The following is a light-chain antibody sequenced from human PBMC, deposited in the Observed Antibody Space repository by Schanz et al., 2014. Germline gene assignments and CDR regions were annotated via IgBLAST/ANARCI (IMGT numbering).Light chain of an antibody. V-gene: IGLV1-44*01. J-gene: IGLJ3*02. CDR3: ASWDDSLNAWV. CDR2: SNN. CDR1: RSNVGSNT. Sequence: QSVLTQPPSASGTPGQRVTMSCSGSRSNVGSNTVSWYQQLPGTAPKLLIYSNNQRPSGVPDRFSGSKSGTSASLAISGLQSEDEADYYCASWDDSLNAWVFGGGTKLTVL.